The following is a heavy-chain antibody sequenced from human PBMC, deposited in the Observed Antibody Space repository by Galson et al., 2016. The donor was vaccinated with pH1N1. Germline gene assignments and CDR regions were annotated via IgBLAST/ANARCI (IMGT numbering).Heavy chain of an antibody. J-gene: IGHJ4*02. CDR3: ARHSPGRAVGVFDC. Sequence: CAISGDSVSSNSAAWNWIRQSPSRGLEWLGRTYYRSKWFYNYAVSVQGRITINPDTSKNQFSLQLNSVTPKDTAVYYCARHSPGRAVGVFDCWGQGTLVTVSS. CDR2: TYYRSKWFY. V-gene: IGHV6-1*01. CDR1: GDSVSSNSAA. D-gene: IGHD6-19*01.